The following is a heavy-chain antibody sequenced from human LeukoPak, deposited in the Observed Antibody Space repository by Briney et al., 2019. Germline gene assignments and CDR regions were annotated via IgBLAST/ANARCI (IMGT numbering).Heavy chain of an antibody. D-gene: IGHD3-9*01. CDR2: IYPGDSDT. Sequence: GESLKISCKGSGCSFTSYWIGWVRQMPGKGLEWMGIIYPGDSDTRYSPSFQGQVTISADKSISTAYLQWSSLKASDTAMYYCATAQTYYDILTGYYNYYFDYWGQGTLVTVSS. V-gene: IGHV5-51*01. CDR3: ATAQTYYDILTGYYNYYFDY. J-gene: IGHJ4*02. CDR1: GCSFTSYW.